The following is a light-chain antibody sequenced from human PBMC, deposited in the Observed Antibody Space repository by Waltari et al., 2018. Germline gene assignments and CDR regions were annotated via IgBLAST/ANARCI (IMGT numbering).Light chain of an antibody. CDR3: MQTQEIPLT. Sequence: SLPVTPGAPASIFCRSSQSLLHSDGRNFLDWYVQKPGQSPQLLIYLGSNRASGVPDRFSGGGSGTDFTLTISRVEAEDVGVYYCMQTQEIPLTFGGGTKVEIK. J-gene: IGKJ4*01. V-gene: IGKV2-28*01. CDR2: LGS. CDR1: QSLLHSDGRNF.